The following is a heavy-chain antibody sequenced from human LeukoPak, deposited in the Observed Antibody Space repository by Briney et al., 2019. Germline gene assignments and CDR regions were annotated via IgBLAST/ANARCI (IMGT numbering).Heavy chain of an antibody. Sequence: GGSLRLSCAASGFTFSDYYMSWIRQAPGKGLEWVAVISYDGSSKDYADSVTGRFTISRDNSKNTLYLQMHSLRAEDTALYYCARDSSDTVAEYYFDYWGQGTLVTVSS. D-gene: IGHD5-12*01. J-gene: IGHJ4*02. V-gene: IGHV3-30-3*01. CDR3: ARDSSDTVAEYYFDY. CDR2: ISYDGSSK. CDR1: GFTFSDYY.